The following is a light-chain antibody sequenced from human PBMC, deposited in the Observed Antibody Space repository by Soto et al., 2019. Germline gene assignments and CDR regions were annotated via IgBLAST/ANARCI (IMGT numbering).Light chain of an antibody. J-gene: IGKJ1*01. V-gene: IGKV1-5*01. CDR3: QEYSTHFRT. CDR1: QSINSW. CDR2: DAS. Sequence: DIQMTQSPSTLPASVGDGVTITCRASQSINSWLAWYQQRPGKAPDLLIYDASTLHTGVPSRFSGSVSGTEFTLTISSLQPDDFATYYCQEYSTHFRTFGQGTKVEV.